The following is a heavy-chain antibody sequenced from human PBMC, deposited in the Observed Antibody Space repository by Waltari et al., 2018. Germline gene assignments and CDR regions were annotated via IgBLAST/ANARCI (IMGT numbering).Heavy chain of an antibody. CDR2: VFTSGLT. CDR1: GGSISSGGYY. V-gene: IGHV4-61*02. CDR3: AREWDHYDNSGKGAFEI. D-gene: IGHD3-22*01. J-gene: IGHJ3*02. Sequence: QVQLQESGPGLVKPSQTLSLTCIVSGGSISSGGYYWSWIRQPAGRGLGWIGRVFTSGLTNYTPSLKSRVTVSLDTSKNHFSLTLSSVTAADTAVYYCAREWDHYDNSGKGAFEIWGQGTLVTVSS.